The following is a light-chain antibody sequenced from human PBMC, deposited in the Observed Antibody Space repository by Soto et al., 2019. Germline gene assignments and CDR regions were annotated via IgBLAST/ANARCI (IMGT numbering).Light chain of an antibody. V-gene: IGKV1-39*01. CDR2: AAS. Sequence: DIQMTQSPSSLSASVGGRVTITCRASQSISSYLNWYQQKPGKAPKLLIYAASSLQSGVPSRFSGSGSGTYFTLTISSLQPEDFATYYCQQSYSTLITFGQGTRLEIK. CDR3: QQSYSTLIT. J-gene: IGKJ5*01. CDR1: QSISSY.